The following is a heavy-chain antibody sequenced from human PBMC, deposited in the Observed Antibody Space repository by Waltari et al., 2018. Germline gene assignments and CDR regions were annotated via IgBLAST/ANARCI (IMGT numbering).Heavy chain of an antibody. J-gene: IGHJ4*02. D-gene: IGHD4-4*01. CDR2: IRSSSSTI. CDR1: GFTFSSYS. CDR3: ARDYLDLYSNYGFDY. Sequence: EVQLVESGGGLVQPGGSLRLSCAASGFTFSSYSMNWVRQAPGKGLEWVSYIRSSSSTIYYADSVKGRFTISRDNAKNSLYLQMNSLRAEDTAVYYCARDYLDLYSNYGFDYWGQGTLVTVSS. V-gene: IGHV3-48*04.